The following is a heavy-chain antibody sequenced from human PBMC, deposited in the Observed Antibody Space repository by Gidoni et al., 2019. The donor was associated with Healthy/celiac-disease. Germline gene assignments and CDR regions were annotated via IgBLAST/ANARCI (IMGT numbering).Heavy chain of an antibody. J-gene: IGHJ3*02. Sequence: QVQLVESGGGVVQPGRSLRLSCAASGFTFSSYGMQWVRQAPGKGLEWVAVIWYDGSNKYYADSVKGRFTISRDNSKNTLYLQMNSLRAEDTAVYYCARDVGGTPSGSYIGDDAFDIWGQGTMVTVSS. CDR2: IWYDGSNK. V-gene: IGHV3-33*01. CDR1: GFTFSSYG. CDR3: ARDVGGTPSGSYIGDDAFDI. D-gene: IGHD3-10*01.